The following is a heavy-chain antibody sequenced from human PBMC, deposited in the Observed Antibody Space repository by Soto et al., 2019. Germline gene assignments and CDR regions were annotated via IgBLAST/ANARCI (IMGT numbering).Heavy chain of an antibody. V-gene: IGHV4-34*01. J-gene: IGHJ6*02. CDR2: INHSGST. CDR3: ARGLLYYDFWSGYYGMDV. Sequence: SETLSLTCAVCGGSFSGYYWSWIRQPPGKGLEWIGEINHSGSTNYNPSLKSRVTISVDTSKNQFSLKLSSVTAADTAVYYCARGLLYYDFWSGYYGMDVWGQGTTVTVSS. CDR1: GGSFSGYY. D-gene: IGHD3-3*01.